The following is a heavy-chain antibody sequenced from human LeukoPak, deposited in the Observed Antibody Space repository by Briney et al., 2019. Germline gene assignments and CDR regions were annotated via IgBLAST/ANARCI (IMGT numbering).Heavy chain of an antibody. J-gene: IGHJ3*02. CDR2: INPNSGGT. V-gene: IGHV1-2*02. Sequence: ASVKVSCKASGYTFTGYYMHWVRQAPGQGLEWMGWINPNSGGTNYAQKFQGRVTMTRDTSISTAYMELSRPRSDDTAVYYCARELAYCGGDCYSGPRVDDAFDIWGQGTMVTVSS. CDR1: GYTFTGYY. CDR3: ARELAYCGGDCYSGPRVDDAFDI. D-gene: IGHD2-21*02.